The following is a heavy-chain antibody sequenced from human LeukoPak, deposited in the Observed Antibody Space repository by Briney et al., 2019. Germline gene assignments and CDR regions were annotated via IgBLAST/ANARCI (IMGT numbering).Heavy chain of an antibody. V-gene: IGHV3-23*01. CDR1: GFTFSSYA. D-gene: IGHD3-3*01. Sequence: GGSLRLSCAASGFTFSSYAMSWVRQAPGKGLEWVSVISGSGGNTFYADSVKGRFTISRDNSKNTLYLQMNSLRAEDTAVYYCARVGPYDFWSATYYFDYWGQGTLVTVSS. CDR3: ARVGPYDFWSATYYFDY. J-gene: IGHJ4*02. CDR2: ISGSGGNT.